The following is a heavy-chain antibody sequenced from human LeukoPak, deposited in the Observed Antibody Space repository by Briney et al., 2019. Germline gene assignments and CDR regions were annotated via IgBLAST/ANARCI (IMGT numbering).Heavy chain of an antibody. CDR2: INHSGST. J-gene: IGHJ4*02. CDR1: GGSFSGYY. CDR3: ASGGIAVAGTGNSFDY. Sequence: PSETLSLTCAVYGGSFSGYYWSWIRQPPGKGLEWIGEINHSGSTNYNPSLKSRVTISVGTSKNQFSLKLSSVTAADTAVYYCASGGIAVAGTGNSFDYWGQGTLVTVSS. D-gene: IGHD6-19*01. V-gene: IGHV4-34*01.